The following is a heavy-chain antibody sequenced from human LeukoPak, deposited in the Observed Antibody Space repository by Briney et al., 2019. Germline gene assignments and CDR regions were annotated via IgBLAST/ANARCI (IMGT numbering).Heavy chain of an antibody. CDR3: ARAGASNEFDY. D-gene: IGHD2-8*01. V-gene: IGHV3-33*01. CDR2: IWSDGSKT. CDR1: GFTSTSYG. Sequence: PGSSLRLSCAASGFTSTSYGMHWVRQAPGKGLEWVAVIWSDGSKTYYVDSVKGRFTISRDYSKNTLYLQMSSLRAEDTAVYYCARAGASNEFDYWGQGTLVTVSS. J-gene: IGHJ4*02.